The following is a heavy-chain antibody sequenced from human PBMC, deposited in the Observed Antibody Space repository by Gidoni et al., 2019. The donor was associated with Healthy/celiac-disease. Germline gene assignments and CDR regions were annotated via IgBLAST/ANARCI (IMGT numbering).Heavy chain of an antibody. CDR1: GGSISSSNW. V-gene: IGHV4-4*02. CDR2: IYHSGST. Sequence: QVQLQESGPGLVKPSGTLSLTCAVSGGSISSSNWWSWVRQPPGKGLEWIGEIYHSGSTNYNPSLKSRVTISVDKSKNQFSLKLSSVTAADTAVYYCATGPGSSSWYHEYYFDYWGQGTLVTVSS. CDR3: ATGPGSSSWYHEYYFDY. D-gene: IGHD6-13*01. J-gene: IGHJ4*02.